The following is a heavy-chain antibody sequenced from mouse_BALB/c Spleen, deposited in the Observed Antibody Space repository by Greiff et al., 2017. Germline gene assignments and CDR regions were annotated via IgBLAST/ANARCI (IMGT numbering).Heavy chain of an antibody. Sequence: EVKLMESGGGLVKPGGSLKLSCAASGFTFSSYTMSWVRQTPEKRLEWVATISSGGSYTYYPDSVKGRFTISRDNAKNTLYLQMSSLKSEDTAMYYCTRDQGGGSPWFAYWGQGTLVTVSA. CDR1: GFTFSSYT. V-gene: IGHV5-6-4*01. D-gene: IGHD1-1*01. J-gene: IGHJ3*01. CDR2: ISSGGSYT. CDR3: TRDQGGGSPWFAY.